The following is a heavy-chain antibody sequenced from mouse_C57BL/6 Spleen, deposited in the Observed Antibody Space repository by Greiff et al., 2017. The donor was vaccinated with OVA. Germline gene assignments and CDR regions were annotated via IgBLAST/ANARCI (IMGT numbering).Heavy chain of an antibody. Sequence: EVQLQESGGGLVKPGGSLKLSCAASGFTFSDYGMHWVRQAPEKGLEWVAYISSGSSTIYYADTVKGRFTISRDNAKNTLFLQMTSLRSEDTARYYCARTGITTVVATKAWFAYWGQGTLVTVSA. V-gene: IGHV5-17*01. D-gene: IGHD1-1*01. CDR1: GFTFSDYG. J-gene: IGHJ3*01. CDR3: ARTGITTVVATKAWFAY. CDR2: ISSGSSTI.